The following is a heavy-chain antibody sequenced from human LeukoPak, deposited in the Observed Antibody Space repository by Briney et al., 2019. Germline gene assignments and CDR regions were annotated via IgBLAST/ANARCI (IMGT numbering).Heavy chain of an antibody. Sequence: GGSLRPSCAASGFTFSSDSMNWVRQAPGKGLEWVSSISSSGYYIYYADSLKGRFTISRDNAKNSLYLQMNSLRAEDTAVYYCATLGVRGASYYSDYWGQGTLVTVSS. CDR3: ATLGVRGASYYSDY. J-gene: IGHJ4*02. V-gene: IGHV3-21*01. CDR2: ISSSGYYI. D-gene: IGHD3-10*01. CDR1: GFTFSSDS.